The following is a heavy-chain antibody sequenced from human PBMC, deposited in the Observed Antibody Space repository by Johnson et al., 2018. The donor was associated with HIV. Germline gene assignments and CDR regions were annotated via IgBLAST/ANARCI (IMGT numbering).Heavy chain of an antibody. CDR1: GFNFSNDA. Sequence: QVQLVESGGGVVQPGRSLRLPCAASGFNFSNDAIHWVRQAPGKGLEWVAIMSYNASNKYYVDSVKGRFTISRDNAKNSLYLQMNSLRAEDTAVYYCARPRRGMATNRDAFDIWGQGTMVTVSS. V-gene: IGHV3-30*04. D-gene: IGHD5-24*01. CDR2: MSYNASNK. J-gene: IGHJ3*02. CDR3: ARPRRGMATNRDAFDI.